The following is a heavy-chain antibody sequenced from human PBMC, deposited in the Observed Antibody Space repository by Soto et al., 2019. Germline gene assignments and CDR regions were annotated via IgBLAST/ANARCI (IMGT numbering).Heavy chain of an antibody. Sequence: GGALRLSCSASGFTFSSYAMSWVRQAPGKGLEWVSTITDSGGTTYYADSVKGRFTISRDNSKNTQYLQMNSLRAEDTAVYYCAPGADRTKVRLGWGQGTLVTVSS. CDR2: ITDSGGTT. CDR1: GFTFSSYA. V-gene: IGHV3-23*01. J-gene: IGHJ4*02. CDR3: APGADRTKVRLG. D-gene: IGHD1-7*01.